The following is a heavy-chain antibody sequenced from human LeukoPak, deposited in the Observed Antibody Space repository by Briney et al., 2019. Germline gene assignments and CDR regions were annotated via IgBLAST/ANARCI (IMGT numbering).Heavy chain of an antibody. CDR2: INPNSGGT. V-gene: IGHV1-2*02. CDR1: GYTFTGYY. CDR3: ARGRIAVAGTFLNYYYGMDV. Sequence: GASVKVSCKASGYTFTGYYMHWVRQAPGQGLEWMGWINPNSGGTNYAQKFQGRVTMTRDTSISTAYMELSRLRSDDTAVYYCARGRIAVAGTFLNYYYGMDVWGQGTTVTASS. J-gene: IGHJ6*02. D-gene: IGHD6-19*01.